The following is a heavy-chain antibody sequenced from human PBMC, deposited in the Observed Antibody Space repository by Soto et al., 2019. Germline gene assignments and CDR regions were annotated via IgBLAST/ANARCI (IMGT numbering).Heavy chain of an antibody. CDR3: ADCSGGSCAGTALEYFKH. CDR1: GGTFSSYT. V-gene: IGHV1-69*02. CDR2: IIPILGIA. D-gene: IGHD2-15*01. J-gene: IGHJ1*01. Sequence: ASVKVSCKASGGTFSSYTISWVRQAPGQGLEWMGRIIPILGIANYAQKFQGRVTITADKSTSTAYMELSSLRSEDTAVYYCADCSGGSCAGTALEYFKHWGQGTLVTVSS.